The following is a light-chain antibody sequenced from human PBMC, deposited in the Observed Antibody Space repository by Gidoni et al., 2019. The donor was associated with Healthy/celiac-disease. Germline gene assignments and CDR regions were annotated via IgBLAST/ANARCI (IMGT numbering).Light chain of an antibody. Sequence: EIVLPQSPATLSLSPGERATLSCRASQSVSSYLAWYQQKPGQAPRLLSYDASNRATGIPARFSGSGSGTDFTLTISSLEPEDFAVYYCQQRSNWPTFGQGTKLEIK. CDR1: QSVSSY. CDR2: DAS. V-gene: IGKV3-11*01. CDR3: QQRSNWPT. J-gene: IGKJ2*01.